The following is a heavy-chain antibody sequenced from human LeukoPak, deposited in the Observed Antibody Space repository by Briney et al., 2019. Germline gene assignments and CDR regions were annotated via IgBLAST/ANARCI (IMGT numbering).Heavy chain of an antibody. D-gene: IGHD3-22*01. J-gene: IGHJ4*02. CDR3: ARDKGYYDSSED. CDR1: GYTLTELS. CDR2: FDPEDGET. Sequence: ASVKVSCKVSGYTLTELSMHWVRQAPGKGLEWMGGFDPEDGETIYAQKFQGRVTMTEDTSTDTAYMELSSLRSEDTAVYYCARDKGYYDSSEDWGQGTLVTVSS. V-gene: IGHV1-24*01.